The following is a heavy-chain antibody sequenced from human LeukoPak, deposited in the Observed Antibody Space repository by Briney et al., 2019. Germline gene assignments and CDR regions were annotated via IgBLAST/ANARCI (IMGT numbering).Heavy chain of an antibody. Sequence: ASVKVSCKASGYTFTGYYMHWVRQDPGQGLEWMGWINPNSGGTNYAQKFQGRVTMTRDTSISTAYMELSRLRSDDTAVYYCAITRIVGATGFDYWGQGTLVTVSS. CDR2: INPNSGGT. CDR1: GYTFTGYY. J-gene: IGHJ4*02. V-gene: IGHV1-2*02. CDR3: AITRIVGATGFDY. D-gene: IGHD1-26*01.